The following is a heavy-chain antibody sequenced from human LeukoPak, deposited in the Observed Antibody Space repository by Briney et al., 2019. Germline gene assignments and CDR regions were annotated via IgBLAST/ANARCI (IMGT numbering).Heavy chain of an antibody. J-gene: IGHJ3*02. CDR2: ISAYNGNT. CDR3: ARDLPPLKPFDI. Sequence: GASVKVSCKASGYTFTGYYMHWVRQAPGQGLEWMGWISAYNGNTNYAQKLQGRVTMTTDTSTSTAYMELRSLRSDDTAVYYCARDLPPLKPFDIWGQGTMVTVSS. V-gene: IGHV1-18*04. CDR1: GYTFTGYY.